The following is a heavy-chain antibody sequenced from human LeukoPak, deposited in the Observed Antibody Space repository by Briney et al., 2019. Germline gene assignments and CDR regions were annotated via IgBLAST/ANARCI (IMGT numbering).Heavy chain of an antibody. Sequence: PGGSLRLSCAASGFTFSSYAMSWVRQAPGKGLGWVSAISGSGGSTYYADSVKGRFTISRDNSKNTLYLQMNSLRAEDTAVYYCAKAFSNYDFWSGYSASYYYYYMDVWGKGTTVTVSS. CDR1: GFTFSSYA. CDR2: ISGSGGST. D-gene: IGHD3-3*01. J-gene: IGHJ6*03. V-gene: IGHV3-23*01. CDR3: AKAFSNYDFWSGYSASYYYYYMDV.